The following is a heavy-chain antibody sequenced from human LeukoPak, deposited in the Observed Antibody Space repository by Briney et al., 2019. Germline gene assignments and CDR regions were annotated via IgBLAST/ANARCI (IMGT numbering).Heavy chain of an antibody. CDR2: ISNSGSVS. J-gene: IGHJ5*02. Sequence: LSLTCTVSGYSISTGYYWDWIRQAPGKGLEWILYISNSGSVSYYADSVKGRFTISRDNAKNSLYLEMNSLSADDTALYYCARDGSPEASINYFDTWGQGTPVTVSS. CDR1: GYSISTGYY. D-gene: IGHD5-24*01. V-gene: IGHV3-11*04. CDR3: ARDGSPEASINYFDT.